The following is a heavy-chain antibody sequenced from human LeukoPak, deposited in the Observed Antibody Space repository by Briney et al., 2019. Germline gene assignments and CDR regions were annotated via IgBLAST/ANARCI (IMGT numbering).Heavy chain of an antibody. D-gene: IGHD5-18*01. V-gene: IGHV3-23*01. CDR1: GFTFSSHW. Sequence: PGGSLRLSCAASGFTFSSHWMTWVRQAPGKGLEWVSAISGSGGSTYYADSVKGRFTISRDNSKNTLYLQMNSLRAEDTAVYYCALLYSYGYAYWGQGTLVTVSS. CDR3: ALLYSYGYAY. J-gene: IGHJ4*02. CDR2: ISGSGGST.